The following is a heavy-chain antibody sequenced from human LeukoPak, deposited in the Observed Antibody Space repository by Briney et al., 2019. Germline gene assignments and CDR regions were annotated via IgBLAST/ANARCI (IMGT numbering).Heavy chain of an antibody. CDR2: IYTGGYT. D-gene: IGHD1-14*01. CDR3: ARDHNDLDAFDV. V-gene: IGHV3-66*02. J-gene: IGHJ3*01. Sequence: GGSLRLSCTASKFSVSNYYMSWVRQAPGQGLEWVSVIYTGGYTYYAHAVQGRFTISRDLSQNTVFLHMNSLRAEDTALYYCARDHNDLDAFDVWGQGTMVTVSS. CDR1: KFSVSNYY.